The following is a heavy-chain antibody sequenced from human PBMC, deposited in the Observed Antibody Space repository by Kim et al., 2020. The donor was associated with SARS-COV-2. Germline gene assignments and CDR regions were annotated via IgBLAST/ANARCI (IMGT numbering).Heavy chain of an antibody. CDR3: ARDTNYDFWSGYSAAFDI. D-gene: IGHD3-3*01. V-gene: IGHV3-48*02. Sequence: KGRFTISRDNAKNSLYLQRNSLRDEDTAVYYCARDTNYDFWSGYSAAFDIWGQGTMVTVSS. J-gene: IGHJ3*02.